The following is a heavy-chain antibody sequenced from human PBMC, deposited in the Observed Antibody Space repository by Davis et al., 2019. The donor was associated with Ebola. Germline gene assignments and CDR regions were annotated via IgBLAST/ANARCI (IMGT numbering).Heavy chain of an antibody. Sequence: AASVKVSCKASGYTFTSYYMHWVRQAPGQGLEWMGIINPSGGSTNYAQKFQDRVTITADESTTTAYMELSSLRSEDTAIYYCARLHVTGSSWYRAKFDTFDIWAKGQWSPSLQ. CDR3: ARLHVTGSSWYRAKFDTFDI. J-gene: IGHJ3*02. CDR2: INPSGGST. D-gene: IGHD6-13*01. V-gene: IGHV1-46*01. CDR1: GYTFTSYY.